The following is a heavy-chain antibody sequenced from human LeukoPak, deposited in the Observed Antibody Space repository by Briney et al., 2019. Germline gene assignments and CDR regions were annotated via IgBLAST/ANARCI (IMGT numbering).Heavy chain of an antibody. CDR2: IYPGDSDT. D-gene: IGHD2-2*03. Sequence: GESLKISCKGSGYSFTNYWIGWVRQLPGKGLECMGIIYPGDSDTRYSPSFQGQVTISADKSISTAYLQWSSLKASDTAMYYCARPRVGYCSSISCPLYYFDYWGQGTLVTVSS. J-gene: IGHJ4*02. V-gene: IGHV5-51*01. CDR1: GYSFTNYW. CDR3: ARPRVGYCSSISCPLYYFDY.